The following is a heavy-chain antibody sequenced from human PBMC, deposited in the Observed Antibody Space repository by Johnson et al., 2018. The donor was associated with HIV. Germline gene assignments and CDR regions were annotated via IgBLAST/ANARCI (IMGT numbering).Heavy chain of an antibody. CDR1: GFTVSSNY. V-gene: IGHV3-66*02. CDR3: ARDRPSGWPDAFDI. D-gene: IGHD6-19*01. CDR2: IYSGGST. J-gene: IGHJ3*02. Sequence: MLLVESGGGVVQRGGSLRLSCAASGFTVSSNYMSWVRQAPGKGLEWVSVIYSGGSTYYADSVKGRFTISRDNSKNTLYLQMNSLRPEDTAVYYCARDRPSGWPDAFDIWGQGTMVTVSS.